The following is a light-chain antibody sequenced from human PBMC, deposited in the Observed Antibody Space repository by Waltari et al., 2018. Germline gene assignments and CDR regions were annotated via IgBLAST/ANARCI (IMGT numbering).Light chain of an antibody. CDR1: SSNIGRNS. CDR2: SSS. Sequence: QSVPTQPPSAAGTPGHRVTIPCSGTSSNIGRNSVHWYQQLPGMAPKLLIYSSSQRPSGVPDRFSASKSGTSATLAISGPQSEDEADYYCAAWDDSLTLVVFGGGTKLTVL. V-gene: IGLV1-44*01. J-gene: IGLJ2*01. CDR3: AAWDDSLTLVV.